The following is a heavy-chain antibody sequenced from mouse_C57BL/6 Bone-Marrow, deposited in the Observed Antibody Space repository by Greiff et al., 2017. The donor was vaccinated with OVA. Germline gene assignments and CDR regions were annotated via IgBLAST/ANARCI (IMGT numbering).Heavy chain of an antibody. CDR2: ISYSGST. Sequence: EVQRVESGPGMVKPSQSLSLTCTVTGYSITSGYDWHWIRHFPGNKLEWMGYISYSGSTNYNPSLKSRISITHDTSKNHFFLKLNSVTTEDTATYYCARGVTTVVSYFDVWGTGTTVTVSS. J-gene: IGHJ1*03. CDR1: GYSITSGYD. CDR3: ARGVTTVVSYFDV. V-gene: IGHV3-1*01. D-gene: IGHD1-1*01.